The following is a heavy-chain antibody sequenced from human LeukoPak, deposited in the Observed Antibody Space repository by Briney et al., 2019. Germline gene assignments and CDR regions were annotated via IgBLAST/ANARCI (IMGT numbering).Heavy chain of an antibody. CDR3: ATPGDYYGSGSPFDY. J-gene: IGHJ4*02. V-gene: IGHV1-69*06. CDR2: IIPIFGTA. Sequence: ASVKVSCKASGGTFSSYAINWVRQAPGQGLEWMGGIIPIFGTANYAQKFQGRVTITADKSTSTAYMELSSLRSEDTAVYYCATPGDYYGSGSPFDYWGQGTLVTVSS. CDR1: GGTFSSYA. D-gene: IGHD3-10*01.